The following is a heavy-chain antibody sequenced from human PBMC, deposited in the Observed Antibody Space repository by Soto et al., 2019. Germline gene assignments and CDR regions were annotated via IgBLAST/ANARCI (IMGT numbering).Heavy chain of an antibody. CDR2: VYYAGST. J-gene: IGHJ4*02. V-gene: IGHV4-59*01. D-gene: IGHD6-19*01. Sequence: SETLSLTCSVSGGSISGSYWSWIRQSPGKGLEWLGYVYYAGSTNYSPSLRSRVSISVDTSKNEFSLRLSSVTAADTAVYFCARSVAVPGAHIDYWGQGTQVTVSS. CDR1: GGSISGSY. CDR3: ARSVAVPGAHIDY.